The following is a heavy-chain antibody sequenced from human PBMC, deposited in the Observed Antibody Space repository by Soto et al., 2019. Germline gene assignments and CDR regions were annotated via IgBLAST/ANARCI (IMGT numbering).Heavy chain of an antibody. D-gene: IGHD2-15*01. CDR3: ARDGGTHAPTY. CDR2: ISTDGRDK. CDR1: GLTYSNYV. V-gene: IGHV3-30*03. J-gene: IGHJ4*02. Sequence: GGSLRLSCAASGLTYSNYVMHWVRQAPGKGLEWVAIISTDGRDKYYVDSVKGRFTISRDNSENTLYLQMNSLREEDTAVYYCARDGGTHAPTYWGQGTLVTVSS.